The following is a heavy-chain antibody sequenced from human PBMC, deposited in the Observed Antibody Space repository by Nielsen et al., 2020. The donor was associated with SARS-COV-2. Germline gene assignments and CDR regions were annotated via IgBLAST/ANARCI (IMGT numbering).Heavy chain of an antibody. CDR1: GGSISSYY. Sequence: SETLSLTCTVSGGSISSYYWSWIRQPPGKGLEWIGYIYYSGSTNYNPSLKSRVTISVDTSKNQFSLKLSSVTAADTAVYYCARDRSFNYPLDYWGQGTLVTVSS. J-gene: IGHJ4*02. CDR2: IYYSGST. D-gene: IGHD5-24*01. V-gene: IGHV4-59*01. CDR3: ARDRSFNYPLDY.